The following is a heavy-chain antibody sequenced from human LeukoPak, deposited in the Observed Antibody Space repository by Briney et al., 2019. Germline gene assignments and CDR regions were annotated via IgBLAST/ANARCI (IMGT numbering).Heavy chain of an antibody. J-gene: IGHJ4*02. Sequence: QAGGSLRLSCATSGFTFSSYAMSWVRQAPGKGLEWVSFIRSDGGSTLYADSVKGRFTISRDNSKNTLYAEMTSLRAEDTAVYYCATLASGYSSPFDYWGQGTLVTVSS. D-gene: IGHD6-13*01. V-gene: IGHV3-23*01. CDR2: IRSDGGST. CDR3: ATLASGYSSPFDY. CDR1: GFTFSSYA.